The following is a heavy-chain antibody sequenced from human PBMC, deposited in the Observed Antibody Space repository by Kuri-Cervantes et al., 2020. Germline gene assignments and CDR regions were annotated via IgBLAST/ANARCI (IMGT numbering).Heavy chain of an antibody. CDR1: GFTFSGYA. Sequence: GESLKISCAASGFTFSGYAMTWVRQAPGKGLEWVSSITDGAANAYYADSVRGRFTISRDNPKSTVHLQMNNLRVEDTAVYYCAKLHGVASWGQGTLVTVSS. V-gene: IGHV3-23*01. CDR3: AKLHGVAS. CDR2: ITDGAANA. D-gene: IGHD4-17*01. J-gene: IGHJ4*02.